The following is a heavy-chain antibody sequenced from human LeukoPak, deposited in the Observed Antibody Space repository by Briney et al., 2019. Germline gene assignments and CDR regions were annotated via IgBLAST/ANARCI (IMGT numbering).Heavy chain of an antibody. CDR1: GFTFSNYE. D-gene: IGHD2-15*01. Sequence: GGSLRLSCAASGFTFSNYEMNWARQAPGKGLEWVSYISSGGRTIYYADSVKGRFTISRDNAKNSLYLRMNSLRDEDTALYYCARGGGSIRHSYYYYVDVWGKGTSVTVSS. CDR3: ARGGGSIRHSYYYYVDV. CDR2: ISSGGRTI. V-gene: IGHV3-48*03. J-gene: IGHJ6*03.